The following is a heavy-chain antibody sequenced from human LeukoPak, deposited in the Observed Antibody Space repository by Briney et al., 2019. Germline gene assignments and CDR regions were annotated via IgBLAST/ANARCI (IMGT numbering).Heavy chain of an antibody. J-gene: IGHJ6*03. V-gene: IGHV3-30*02. CDR2: IRYDGSNK. CDR1: GFTFSSYG. Sequence: GGSLRLSCAASGFTFSSYGMHWVRQAPGKGLEWVAFIRYDGSNKYYADSVKGRFTISRDNSKNTLYLQMNSLRAEDTAVYYCARDGYYDFWSGYYSHYYYYMDVWGKGTTVTVSS. CDR3: ARDGYYDFWSGYYSHYYYYMDV. D-gene: IGHD3-3*01.